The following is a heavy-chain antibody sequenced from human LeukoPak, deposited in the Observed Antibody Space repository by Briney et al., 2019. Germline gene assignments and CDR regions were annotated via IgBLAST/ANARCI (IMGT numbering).Heavy chain of an antibody. D-gene: IGHD3-3*01. CDR2: IYYSGST. V-gene: IGHV4-59*12. CDR1: GGSISSYY. J-gene: IGHJ3*02. Sequence: SETLSLTCTVSGGSISSYYWSWIRQPPGKGLEWIGYIYYSGSTYYNPSLKSRVTISVDTSKNQFSLKLSSVTAADTAVYYCVRIYPHYDFWSGYGVGFFDIWGQGTMVTVSS. CDR3: VRIYPHYDFWSGYGVGFFDI.